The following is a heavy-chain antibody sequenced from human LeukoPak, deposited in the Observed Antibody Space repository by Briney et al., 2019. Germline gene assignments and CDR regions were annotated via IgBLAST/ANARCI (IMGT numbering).Heavy chain of an antibody. J-gene: IGHJ4*02. V-gene: IGHV3-21*01. CDR3: ARVENYYDSSGYYWGY. CDR2: ISSSSSYI. Sequence: GGSLRLSCAASGFTFSSYSMNWVRQAPGKGLEWVSSISSSSSYIYYADSVKGRFTISRDNAKNSLYLQMNSLRAEDTAVYYCARVENYYDSSGYYWGYWGQETLVTVSS. D-gene: IGHD3-22*01. CDR1: GFTFSSYS.